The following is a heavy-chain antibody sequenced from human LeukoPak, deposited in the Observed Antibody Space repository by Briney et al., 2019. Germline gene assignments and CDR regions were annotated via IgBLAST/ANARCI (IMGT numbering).Heavy chain of an antibody. D-gene: IGHD4-17*01. CDR1: GITFRSYG. J-gene: IGHJ5*02. CDR3: AKGARGDTVTSIVGLNWFDP. V-gene: IGHV3-30*18. CDR2: ISYDGSHK. Sequence: EPGRSLRLSCAASGITFRSYGMHWVRQAPGKGLEGVAVISYDGSHKYYADSVKGRFSISRDNSKNTLYLQMNSLRADDTAVYYCAKGARGDTVTSIVGLNWFDPWGQGTLVTVSS.